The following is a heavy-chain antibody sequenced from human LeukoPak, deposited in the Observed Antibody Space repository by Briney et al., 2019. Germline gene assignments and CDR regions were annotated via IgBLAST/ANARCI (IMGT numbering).Heavy chain of an antibody. CDR3: ARGRDYYAVSGYHNWFDA. J-gene: IGHJ5*02. Sequence: ASVKASCKASGYTFTRYYMHWVRQAPGQGLEWMGIISPSGDTTSYAQKFQGRVTMTRDTSTRTVYLDLSSLRSEDTAVYYCARGRDYYAVSGYHNWFDAWGQGTLVTVSS. CDR2: ISPSGDTT. V-gene: IGHV1-46*01. CDR1: GYTFTRYY. D-gene: IGHD3-22*01.